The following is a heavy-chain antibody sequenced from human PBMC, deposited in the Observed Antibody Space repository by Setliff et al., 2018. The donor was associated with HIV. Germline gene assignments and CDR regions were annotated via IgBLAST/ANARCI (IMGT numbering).Heavy chain of an antibody. CDR1: GGSISSYY. J-gene: IGHJ6*03. Sequence: PSETLSPTCTVSGGSISSYYWSWIRQPPEKGLEWIGYIYYSGSTTNNPSLESRVTISIDTSQNQFPLKLSSVTAADTAVYYCARQHYYDSSGRNLMDVWGKGTTVTVSS. CDR3: ARQHYYDSSGRNLMDV. V-gene: IGHV4-59*08. D-gene: IGHD3-22*01. CDR2: IYYSGST.